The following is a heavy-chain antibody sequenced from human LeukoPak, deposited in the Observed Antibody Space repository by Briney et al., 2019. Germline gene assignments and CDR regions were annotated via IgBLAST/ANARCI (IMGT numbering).Heavy chain of an antibody. Sequence: PGGSLRLSCAASGFTFSSHWMHWVRQAPGKGLVWVSRINTDGSTTNYADSVKGRFTVSRDNAKNTLYLQMNSLRAEDTAVYYCTTVRYGSGSYHDYWGQGTLVTVSS. CDR2: INTDGSTT. J-gene: IGHJ4*02. D-gene: IGHD3-10*01. CDR1: GFTFSSHW. CDR3: TTVRYGSGSYHDY. V-gene: IGHV3-74*01.